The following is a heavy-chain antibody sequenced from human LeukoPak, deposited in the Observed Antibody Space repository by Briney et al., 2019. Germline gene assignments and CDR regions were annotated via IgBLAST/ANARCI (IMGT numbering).Heavy chain of an antibody. Sequence: GASVKVSCKASGYTFTNYYVHWVRQAPGQGLEWMGIINPGGGSTSYAQKLQGRVTMTRDTSTSTVYMELSSLRSEDTAVYYCARADHYDSRGYYFFSGFDYWGQGTLVTISS. CDR2: INPGGGST. J-gene: IGHJ4*02. D-gene: IGHD3-22*01. CDR3: ARADHYDSRGYYFFSGFDY. V-gene: IGHV1-46*01. CDR1: GYTFTNYY.